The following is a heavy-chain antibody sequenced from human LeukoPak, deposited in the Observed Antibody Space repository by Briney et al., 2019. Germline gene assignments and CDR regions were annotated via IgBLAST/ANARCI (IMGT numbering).Heavy chain of an antibody. V-gene: IGHV3-21*01. CDR3: ARGVGSGSRLRAGDY. J-gene: IGHJ4*02. Sequence: GGSLGLSCAASGFTFYNYTMNWVRQAPGKGLEWVSSIGSSGYYIYYADSVKGRFTISRDNAKNSLYLQMNSLRAEDTAVYYCARGVGSGSRLRAGDYWGQGTLVSVSS. CDR2: IGSSGYYI. D-gene: IGHD1-26*01. CDR1: GFTFYNYT.